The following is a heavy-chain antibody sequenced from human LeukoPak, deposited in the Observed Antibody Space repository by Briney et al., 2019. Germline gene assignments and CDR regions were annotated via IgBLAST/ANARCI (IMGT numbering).Heavy chain of an antibody. CDR3: ARRAGAYSHPYDY. V-gene: IGHV3-48*01. Sequence: PGGSLRLSCAASGFTFSTYRMSWVRQAPGKGLEWVSYISSSGSTIYYADSVKGRFTISRDNPKNTLYLQMNSLRAEDTAVYYCARRAGAYSHPYDYWGQGTLVTVSS. CDR1: GFTFSTYR. CDR2: ISSSGSTI. D-gene: IGHD4/OR15-4a*01. J-gene: IGHJ4*02.